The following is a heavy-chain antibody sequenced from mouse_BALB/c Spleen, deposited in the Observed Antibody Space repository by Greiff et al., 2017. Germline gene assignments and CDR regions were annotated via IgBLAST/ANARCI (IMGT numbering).Heavy chain of an antibody. CDR3: AKQYGNYPYYYAMDY. J-gene: IGHJ4*01. D-gene: IGHD2-1*01. CDR1: GFSLTDYG. Sequence: VQLVESGPGLVAPSQSLSITCTVSGFSLTDYGVSWIRQPPGKGLEWLGVIWGGGSTYYNSALKSRLSISKDNSKSQVFLKMNSLQTDDTAMYYCAKQYGNYPYYYAMDYWGQGTSVTVSS. V-gene: IGHV2-6-5*01. CDR2: IWGGGST.